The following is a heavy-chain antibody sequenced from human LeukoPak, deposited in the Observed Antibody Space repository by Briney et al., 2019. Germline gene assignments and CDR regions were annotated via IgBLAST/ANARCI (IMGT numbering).Heavy chain of an antibody. Sequence: SETLSLTCTVSGGSISSSSYSWGWLRQPPGKGLKWIGSLGYSGSTYYNPSHYSRAIISVDTSKNQSSQNLSSVNAADTAVYYSASAVGARTTRYYFDHWGQGTLVTVSS. J-gene: IGHJ4*02. V-gene: IGHV4-39*01. CDR3: ASAVGARTTRYYFDH. D-gene: IGHD1-1*01. CDR1: GGSISSSSYS. CDR2: LGYSGST.